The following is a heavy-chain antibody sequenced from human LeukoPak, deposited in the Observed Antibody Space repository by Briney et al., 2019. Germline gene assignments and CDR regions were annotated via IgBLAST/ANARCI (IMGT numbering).Heavy chain of an antibody. V-gene: IGHV3-23*01. J-gene: IGHJ2*01. CDR2: ISDSGSNT. Sequence: PGASLRLSCAASGFTFSNYAMTWVRQAPGKGLEWVSGISDSGSNTYYADSAKGQFTISRDNSKNTLYLQMNSLRTEDTAVYYCAKVTTWYSDLWGRGTLVTISS. CDR3: AKVTTWYSDL. CDR1: GFTFSNYA. D-gene: IGHD1-14*01.